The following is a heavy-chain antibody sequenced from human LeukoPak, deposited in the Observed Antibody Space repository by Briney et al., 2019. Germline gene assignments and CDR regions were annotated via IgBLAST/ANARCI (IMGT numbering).Heavy chain of an antibody. CDR3: ARGVGATNEGV. V-gene: IGHV1-2*02. D-gene: IGHD1-26*01. Sequence: ASVKVSCKASGYSFTGYYVHWVRQAPGQGLEWMGWVNPRNGATKYAPNFQGRVTMTRDTSINTAYMEVKGLTSDDTAVYYCARGVGATNEGVWGQGTLVTVSS. J-gene: IGHJ4*02. CDR1: GYSFTGYY. CDR2: VNPRNGAT.